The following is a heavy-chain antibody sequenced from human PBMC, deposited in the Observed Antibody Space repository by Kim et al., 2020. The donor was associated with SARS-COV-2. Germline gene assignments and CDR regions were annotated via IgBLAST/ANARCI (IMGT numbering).Heavy chain of an antibody. CDR3: ARDRRDGYNFWSDAFDI. V-gene: IGHV3-21*01. Sequence: GGSLRLSCAASGFTFSSYSMNWVRQAPGKGLEWVSSISSSSSYIYYADSVKGRFTISRDNAKNSLYLQMNSLRAEDTAVYYCARDRRDGYNFWSDAFDIWGQGTMVTVSS. CDR1: GFTFSSYS. CDR2: ISSSSSYI. D-gene: IGHD5-12*01. J-gene: IGHJ3*02.